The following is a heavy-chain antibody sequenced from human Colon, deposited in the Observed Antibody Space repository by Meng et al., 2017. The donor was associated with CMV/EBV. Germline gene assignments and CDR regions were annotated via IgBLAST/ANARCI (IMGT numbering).Heavy chain of an antibody. CDR1: GYPFTNYN. CDR3: VVIVPATDYSYGTDV. D-gene: IGHD3-16*02. Sequence: ASVKVSCKASGYPFTNYNFNWVRQATGQGLEWMGWMNPNSGETGFAQKFQGRIIMTRDTSINTAYLELSTLKSEDTALYFCVVIVPATDYSYGTDVWGQGTPVTVSS. V-gene: IGHV1-8*01. J-gene: IGHJ6*02. CDR2: MNPNSGET.